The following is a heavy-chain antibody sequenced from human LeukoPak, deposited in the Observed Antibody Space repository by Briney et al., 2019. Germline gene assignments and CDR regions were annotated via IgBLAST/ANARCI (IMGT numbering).Heavy chain of an antibody. CDR3: ARDVQIDY. CDR2: IRSSASYV. V-gene: IGHV3-21*01. D-gene: IGHD1-1*01. CDR1: GFTFSSYT. J-gene: IGHJ4*02. Sequence: PGGPLRLSCAASGFTFSSYTMNWVRQAPGKGLEWVSSIRSSASYVYYADSVKGRFTISRDNPENSLYLQMNSLRAEDTAVYYCARDVQIDYWGPGTLVTVS.